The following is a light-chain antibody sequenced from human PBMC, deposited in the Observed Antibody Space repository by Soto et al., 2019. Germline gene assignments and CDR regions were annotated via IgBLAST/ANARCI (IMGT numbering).Light chain of an antibody. V-gene: IGLV2-14*03. J-gene: IGLJ1*01. CDR2: EVF. Sequence: QSVRTQPASVSGSPGQSITISCSGTGRDIGAYIFVSWYQQHPVKAPKLLLYEVFNRPSGVSNRFSGSKSGNTASLPISGLQAEDEAEYFCASFTTTTTYDYAAGTKETV. CDR3: ASFTTTTTYD. CDR1: GRDIGAYIF.